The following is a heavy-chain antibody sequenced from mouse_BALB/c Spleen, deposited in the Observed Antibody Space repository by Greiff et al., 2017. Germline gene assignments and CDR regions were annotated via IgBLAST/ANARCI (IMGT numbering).Heavy chain of an antibody. CDR3: ARGDEDYAMDY. CDR1: GYSITSGYY. Sequence: DVKLQESGPGLVKPSQSLSLTCSVTGYSITSGYYWNLIRQFPGNKLEWMGYISYDGSNNYNPSLKNRISITRDTSKNQFFLKLNSVTTEDTATYYCARGDEDYAMDYWGQGTSVTVSS. CDR2: ISYDGSN. J-gene: IGHJ4*01. D-gene: IGHD3-3*01. V-gene: IGHV3-6*02.